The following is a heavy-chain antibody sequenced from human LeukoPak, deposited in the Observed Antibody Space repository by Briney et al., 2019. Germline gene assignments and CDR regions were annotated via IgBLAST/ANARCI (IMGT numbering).Heavy chain of an antibody. CDR3: AKGAEYCGGDCYLTGDYFDY. Sequence: PGGSLRLSCAASGFTFDDCITHWVRHAPGKGLEWVSLIGWDGDATYYSDSVKGRFTISRDNSKNSLYLQMNALTTEDTALYYCAKGAEYCGGDCYLTGDYFDYWGRGTLVTVSS. V-gene: IGHV3-43*01. CDR2: IGWDGDAT. CDR1: GFTFDDCI. J-gene: IGHJ4*02. D-gene: IGHD2-21*02.